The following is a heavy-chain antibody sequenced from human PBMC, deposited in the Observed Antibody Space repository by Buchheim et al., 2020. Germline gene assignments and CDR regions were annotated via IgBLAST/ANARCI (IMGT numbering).Heavy chain of an antibody. J-gene: IGHJ4*02. CDR2: INHSGST. D-gene: IGHD1-7*01. V-gene: IGHV4-34*01. CDR3: APLWGITGTTSDY. CDR1: GGSFSGYY. Sequence: QVQLQQWGAGLLKPSETLSLTCAVYGGSFSGYYWSWIRQPPGKGLEWFGEINHSGSTNYNPSLKSRDTISVDTSKNPFSLKLSSVTAADTAVYYCAPLWGITGTTSDYWGQGTL.